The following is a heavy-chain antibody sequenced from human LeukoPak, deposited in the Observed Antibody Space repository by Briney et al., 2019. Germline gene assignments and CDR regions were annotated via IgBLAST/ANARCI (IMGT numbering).Heavy chain of an antibody. CDR3: ARESSASEH. Sequence: EASLKVSCKASGYTFVGYYLHWVRQAPGQGLEWMAWIDPYTGNTHYAQKFQGRITVTPDTSVSTTYMELSWLTSDDTARYYCARESSASEHWGQGTLVTVSS. V-gene: IGHV1-2*02. CDR2: IDPYTGNT. D-gene: IGHD1-26*01. J-gene: IGHJ4*02. CDR1: GYTFVGYY.